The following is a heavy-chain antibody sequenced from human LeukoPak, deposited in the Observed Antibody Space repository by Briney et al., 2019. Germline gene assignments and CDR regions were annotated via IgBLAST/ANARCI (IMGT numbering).Heavy chain of an antibody. Sequence: SETLSLTCTVSGGSISSYYWGWIRQPPGKGLEWIGSIYYSGSTYYNPSLKSRVTISVDTSKNQFSLKLSSVTAADTAVYYCAREVYDILTGYYYYFDYWGQGTLVTVSS. CDR1: GGSISSYY. CDR3: AREVYDILTGYYYYFDY. D-gene: IGHD3-9*01. CDR2: IYYSGST. J-gene: IGHJ4*02. V-gene: IGHV4-39*07.